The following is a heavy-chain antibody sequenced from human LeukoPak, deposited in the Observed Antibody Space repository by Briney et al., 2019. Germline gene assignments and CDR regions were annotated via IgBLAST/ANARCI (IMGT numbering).Heavy chain of an antibody. Sequence: ASVKVSCKASGYTFTGYYMHWVRQAPGQGLEWMGWINPNSGGTNYAQKFQGRVTMTRDTSISTAYMELSRLRSVDTAVYYCARGSSSGVYYYYYYMDVWGKGTTVTVSS. D-gene: IGHD6-13*01. CDR2: INPNSGGT. CDR3: ARGSSSGVYYYYYYMDV. V-gene: IGHV1-2*02. J-gene: IGHJ6*03. CDR1: GYTFTGYY.